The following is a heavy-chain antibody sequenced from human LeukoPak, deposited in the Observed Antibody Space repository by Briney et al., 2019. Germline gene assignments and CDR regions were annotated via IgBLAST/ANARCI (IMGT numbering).Heavy chain of an antibody. V-gene: IGHV4-30-2*01. CDR1: GGSISSGGYS. Sequence: PSQTLSLTCAVSGGSISSGGYSWSWIRQPPGKGLEWVGYIYHSGSTYYNPFLKSRVTISVDRSKNQFSLKLSSVTAADTAVYYCATGRDYYGSGSYYRPYYYGMDVWGQGTTVTVSS. CDR3: ATGRDYYGSGSYYRPYYYGMDV. CDR2: IYHSGST. D-gene: IGHD3-10*01. J-gene: IGHJ6*02.